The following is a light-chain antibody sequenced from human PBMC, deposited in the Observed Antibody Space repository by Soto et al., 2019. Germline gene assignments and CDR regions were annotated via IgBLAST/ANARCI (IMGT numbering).Light chain of an antibody. CDR1: QSISSW. CDR2: DAS. Sequence: DIQMTQSPSTLSASVGDRVTITCRASQSISSWLAWYQQKPGKAPKLLIYDASSLESGAPSRFSGSGSGTEFTLTSRSLQPDDFATYYCQQYNSAWTFGQGNKVEIK. V-gene: IGKV1-5*01. J-gene: IGKJ1*01. CDR3: QQYNSAWT.